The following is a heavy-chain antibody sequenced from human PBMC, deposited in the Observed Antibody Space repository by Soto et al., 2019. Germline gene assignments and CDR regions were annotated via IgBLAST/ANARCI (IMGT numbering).Heavy chain of an antibody. CDR1: GFAVDSYN. V-gene: IGHV3-23*01. CDR3: AKDTFGTQPSYGVDV. CDR2: ITDSGETT. J-gene: IGHJ6*02. Sequence: EVQVLESGGGLVQPGGSLRLSCKASGFAVDSYNMNWVRQGPGKGLEWVAGITDSGETTYYADSVKGRFTMSRDNSRNTVFLHMDDLRVEDTDLYYWAKDTFGTQPSYGVDVWGQGITITVSS. D-gene: IGHD3-16*01.